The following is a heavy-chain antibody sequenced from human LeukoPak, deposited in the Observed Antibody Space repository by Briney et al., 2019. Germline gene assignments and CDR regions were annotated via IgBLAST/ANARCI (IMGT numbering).Heavy chain of an antibody. CDR3: ARDPDYYYDSSGYYPHYFDY. Sequence: ASVKVSCKASGYTFTSYAMHWVRQASGQRLEWMGWINAGNGNTKYSQKFQGRVTITRDTSASTAYMELSSLRSEDTAVYYCARDPDYYYDSSGYYPHYFDYWGQGTLVTVSS. V-gene: IGHV1-3*01. J-gene: IGHJ4*02. CDR1: GYTFTSYA. D-gene: IGHD3-22*01. CDR2: INAGNGNT.